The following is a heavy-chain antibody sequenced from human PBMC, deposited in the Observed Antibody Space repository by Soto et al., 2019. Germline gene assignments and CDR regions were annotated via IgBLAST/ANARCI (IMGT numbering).Heavy chain of an antibody. D-gene: IGHD3-3*01. CDR2: ISYDGSNK. CDR3: ARVTAFWSGYYHGHFDY. CDR1: GFTFSSYA. J-gene: IGHJ4*02. V-gene: IGHV3-30-3*01. Sequence: QVQLVESGGGVVQPGRSLRLSCAASGFTFSSYAMHWVRQAPGKGLEWVAVISYDGSNKYYADSVKGRFTISRDNSKNTLYLQMNSLRADDTAVYYCARVTAFWSGYYHGHFDYWGQGTLVTVSS.